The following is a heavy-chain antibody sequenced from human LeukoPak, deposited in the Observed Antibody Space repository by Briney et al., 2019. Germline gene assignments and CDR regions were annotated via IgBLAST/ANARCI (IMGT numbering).Heavy chain of an antibody. D-gene: IGHD6-13*01. CDR1: GGSISSGDYY. CDR3: VRRIAAAGPLYYYYYMDV. CDR2: IYYSGST. J-gene: IGHJ6*03. V-gene: IGHV4-30-4*08. Sequence: SETLSLTCTVSGGSISSGDYYWSWIRQPPGKGLEWIGYIYYSGSTYYNPSLKSRVTISGDTSKNQFSLKLSSVTAADTAVYYCVRRIAAAGPLYYYYYMDVWGKGTTVTVSS.